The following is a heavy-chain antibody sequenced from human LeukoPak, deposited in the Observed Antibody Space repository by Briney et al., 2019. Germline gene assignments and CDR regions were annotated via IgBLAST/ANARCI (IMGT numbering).Heavy chain of an antibody. Sequence: ASVKVSCKASGYTFTSYDINWVRQATGQGLEWMGWMNPNSGNTGYAQKFQGRVTMTRNTSISTAYMELSSLRSEDTAVYYCARAPQYSGSWGFWGQGTLVTVSS. V-gene: IGHV1-8*01. J-gene: IGHJ4*02. CDR3: ARAPQYSGSWGF. D-gene: IGHD6-13*01. CDR2: MNPNSGNT. CDR1: GYTFTSYD.